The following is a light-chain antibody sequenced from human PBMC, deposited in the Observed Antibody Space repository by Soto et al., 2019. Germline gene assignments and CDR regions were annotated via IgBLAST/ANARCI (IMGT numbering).Light chain of an antibody. CDR2: DAS. CDR3: QQRTDRPPWT. CDR1: QTVSSTY. Sequence: EIVLTQSPGTLSLSPGERATLSCRASQTVSSTYLAWYQQKPGQAPRLLIFDASQRATGIPARFRGSGSGTDFTLSISSLEPEDFAVYYCQQRTDRPPWTFGQGTKV. V-gene: IGKV3-11*01. J-gene: IGKJ1*01.